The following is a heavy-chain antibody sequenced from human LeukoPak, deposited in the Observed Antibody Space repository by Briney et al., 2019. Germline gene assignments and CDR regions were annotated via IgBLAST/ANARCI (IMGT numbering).Heavy chain of an antibody. V-gene: IGHV1-18*01. J-gene: IGHJ5*01. D-gene: IGHD4-17*01. CDR2: ISAYNGNT. CDR3: ARGAGNDYGDYPVEGDS. CDR1: GYTFTSYG. Sequence: ASVKVSGKASGYTFTSYGISWVRQAPGQGLEWMGWISAYNGNTNYAQKLQGRVTMTTDTSTSTAYMELRSLRSDDTAVYYCARGAGNDYGDYPVEGDSWGQGTLVTVSS.